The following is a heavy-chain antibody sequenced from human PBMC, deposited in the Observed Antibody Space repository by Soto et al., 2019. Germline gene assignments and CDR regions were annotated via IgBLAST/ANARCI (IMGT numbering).Heavy chain of an antibody. D-gene: IGHD1-26*01. CDR3: ARTRGSFYFPFDY. CDR1: GFTFSSYA. CDR2: ISYDGSNK. V-gene: IGHV3-30-3*01. Sequence: QVQLVESGGGVVQPGRSLRLSCAASGFTFSSYAMHWVRQAPGKGLEWVAVISYDGSNKYYADSVKGRFTISRDNSKNTLYLQMNSLRAEDTAVYYCARTRGSFYFPFDYWGQGTLVTVSS. J-gene: IGHJ4*02.